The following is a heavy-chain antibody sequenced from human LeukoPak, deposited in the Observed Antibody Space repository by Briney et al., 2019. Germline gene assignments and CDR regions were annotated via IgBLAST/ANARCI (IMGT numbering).Heavy chain of an antibody. CDR1: GFTVSSNY. V-gene: IGHV4-34*01. CDR2: INHSGST. D-gene: IGHD6-13*01. J-gene: IGHJ4*02. Sequence: GSLRLSCAASGFTVSSNYMSWVRQPPGKGLEWIGEINHSGSTNYNPSLKSRVTISVDTSKNQFSLKLSSVTAADTAVYYCARESSRGFDYWGQGTLVTVSS. CDR3: ARESSRGFDY.